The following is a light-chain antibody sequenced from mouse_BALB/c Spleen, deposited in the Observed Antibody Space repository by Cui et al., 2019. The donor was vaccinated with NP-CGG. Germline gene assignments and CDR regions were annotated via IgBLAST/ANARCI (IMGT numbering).Light chain of an antibody. CDR1: TGAVTTSNY. Sequence: AAVTQESAITTSPGETVTLTCRSSTGAVTTSNYANWVQEKPDHLFTGLIGGTNNRAPGVPARFSGSLIGDKAALTITGAQTEDEAIYFCALWYSNHWVFGGGTKLTVL. V-gene: IGLV1*01. J-gene: IGLJ1*01. CDR2: GTN. CDR3: ALWYSNHWV.